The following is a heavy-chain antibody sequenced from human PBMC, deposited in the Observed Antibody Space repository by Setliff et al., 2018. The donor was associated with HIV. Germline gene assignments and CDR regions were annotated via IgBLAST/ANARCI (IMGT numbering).Heavy chain of an antibody. Sequence: GGSLRLSCAASGFTFSTYGMHWVRQAPGKGLEWVALIRYTGSNKYYADSVKGRFTISRDNAKNSLYLQMNSLRAEDTTIYYCARVPVMATLTYWYFELWGRGTLVTVSS. CDR2: IRYTGSNK. V-gene: IGHV3-30*02. J-gene: IGHJ2*01. CDR1: GFTFSTYG. D-gene: IGHD2-8*01. CDR3: ARVPVMATLTYWYFEL.